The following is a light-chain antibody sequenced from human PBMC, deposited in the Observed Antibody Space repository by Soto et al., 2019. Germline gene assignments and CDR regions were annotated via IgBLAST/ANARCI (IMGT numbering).Light chain of an antibody. CDR2: GAS. CDR3: QQYNNWPPWK. V-gene: IGKV3-15*01. CDR1: QSISTN. Sequence: EIVMTQSPATLSVSPGERATLSCRSSQSISTNLAWYQQKPGQAPRLLIYGASTRATGLPARFIGSGSGTEYTLTISSLQSEDLAVYYCQQYNNWPPWKFGQGTKVDIK. J-gene: IGKJ1*01.